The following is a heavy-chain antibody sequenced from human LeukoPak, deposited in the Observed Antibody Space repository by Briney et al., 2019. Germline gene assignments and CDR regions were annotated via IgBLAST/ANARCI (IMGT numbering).Heavy chain of an antibody. V-gene: IGHV3-23*01. J-gene: IGHJ4*02. D-gene: IGHD3-22*01. Sequence: PGGSLRLSCAASGXTFSSYAMSWVRQAPGKGLEWVLAISGSGGSTYYAASVKGRFTISRDNSKNTLYLQMNSLRAEDTAVSYCAKGLTMIVVGTLLDYWGQGTLVTVSS. CDR1: GXTFSSYA. CDR3: AKGLTMIVVGTLLDY. CDR2: ISGSGGST.